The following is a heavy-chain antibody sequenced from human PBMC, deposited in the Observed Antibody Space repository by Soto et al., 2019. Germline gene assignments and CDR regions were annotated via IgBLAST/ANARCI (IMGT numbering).Heavy chain of an antibody. Sequence: GGSLRLSCAASGFTFTRYSMNWVRQAPGKGLEWVSSISSTTNYIYYADSMEGRFTVSRDNAKNSVYLEMNSLSAEDTAVYYCARESEDLTSNFDYWGQGTLVTVSS. V-gene: IGHV3-21*01. J-gene: IGHJ4*02. CDR3: ARESEDLTSNFDY. CDR1: GFTFTRYS. CDR2: ISSTTNYI.